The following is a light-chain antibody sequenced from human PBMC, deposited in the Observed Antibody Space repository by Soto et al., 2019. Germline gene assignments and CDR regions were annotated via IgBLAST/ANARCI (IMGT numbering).Light chain of an antibody. V-gene: IGKV1-9*01. CDR2: TAS. Sequence: DIPLTQSPSFLSASVGVRVTITCRASQGISSSLAWYQQKPGKAPKLLIYTASNLQSGVPSRFSGSGSGTEFTLTISGLQPEDFAASFCQQLNDYPITFGQGTRLENK. CDR3: QQLNDYPIT. CDR1: QGISSS. J-gene: IGKJ5*01.